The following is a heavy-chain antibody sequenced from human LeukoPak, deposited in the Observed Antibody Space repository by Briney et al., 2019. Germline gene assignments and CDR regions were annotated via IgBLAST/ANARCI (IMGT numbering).Heavy chain of an antibody. V-gene: IGHV4-39*01. CDR3: ARHRIPAADDAFDI. D-gene: IGHD6-13*01. CDR2: IYYSGST. J-gene: IGHJ3*02. CDR1: GGSISSSSYY. Sequence: SETLSLTCTVSGGSISSSSYYWGWIRQPPGKGLVWLGSIYYSGSTYYNPSLKSRVTISVDTSKNQFSLKLSSVTAADTAVYYCARHRIPAADDAFDIWGQGTMVTVSS.